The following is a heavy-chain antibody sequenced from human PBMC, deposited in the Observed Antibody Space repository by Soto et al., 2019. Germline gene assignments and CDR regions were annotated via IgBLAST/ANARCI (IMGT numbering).Heavy chain of an antibody. D-gene: IGHD2-2*01. CDR2: IYYSGST. CDR1: GGSISSGGYY. CDR3: ARGVVPAATRGYYYYGMDV. J-gene: IGHJ6*02. V-gene: IGHV4-31*03. Sequence: PSETLSLTSTVSGGSISSGGYYWSWIRQHPGKGLEWIGYIYYSGSTYYNPSLKSRATISVDTSKNQFSLKLSSVTAADTAVYYCARGVVPAATRGYYYYGMDVWGQGTTVTVSS.